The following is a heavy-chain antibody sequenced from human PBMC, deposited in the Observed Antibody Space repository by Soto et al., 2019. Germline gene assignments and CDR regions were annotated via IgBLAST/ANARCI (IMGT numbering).Heavy chain of an antibody. CDR3: AARNFEY. CDR2: INGDGAGT. J-gene: IGHJ4*02. CDR1: GFNFSTYG. Sequence: EGQILESGGGLVQPGGSLRLSCAASGFNFSTYGLTWVRQAPGKGLERVSLINGDGAGTYYADSVKGRFTISRDNSKNTLYLQMNSLRAEDTAVYYCAARNFEYWGQGTLVTVSS. V-gene: IGHV3-23*01.